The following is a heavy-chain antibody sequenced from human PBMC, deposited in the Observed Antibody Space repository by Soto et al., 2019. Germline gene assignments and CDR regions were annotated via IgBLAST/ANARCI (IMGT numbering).Heavy chain of an antibody. J-gene: IGHJ4*02. CDR2: VDPYKGNT. D-gene: IGHD4-17*01. CDR1: GYTFRNSV. CDR3: AREGLAVYFDY. Sequence: QVLLVQSGGEVKKPGASVKVSCKTSGYTFRNSVINWVRQAPGQGLEWMGCVDPYKGNTDYPQKFQGRVTMTTDTATDTAYMELRSLRSDDTAIYYCAREGLAVYFDYWGQGTLVTVSS. V-gene: IGHV1-18*01.